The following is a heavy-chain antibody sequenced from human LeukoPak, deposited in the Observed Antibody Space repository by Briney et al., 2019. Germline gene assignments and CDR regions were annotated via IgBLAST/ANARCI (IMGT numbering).Heavy chain of an antibody. CDR1: GFTFSSYE. V-gene: IGHV3-48*03. D-gene: IGHD3-10*02. CDR3: AELGITMIGGV. J-gene: IGHJ6*04. Sequence: PRGSLRLSCAASGFTFSSYEMNWVRQAPGKGLEWVSYISSSGSTIYYADSVKGRFTISRDNAKNSLYLQMNSLRAEDTAVYYCAELGITMIGGVWGKRTTVTISS. CDR2: ISSSGSTI.